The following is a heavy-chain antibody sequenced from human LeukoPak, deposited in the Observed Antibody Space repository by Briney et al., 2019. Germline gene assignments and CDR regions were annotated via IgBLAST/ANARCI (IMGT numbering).Heavy chain of an antibody. J-gene: IGHJ5*02. Sequence: GASVRVPCKASGYTFTSYGLSWVRQAPGQGLEWMGWISAYNGNTNSAQKFQGRLTMTTDTSTSTAYMELRSLRSDDTAVYYCAKDPGVGASPMDPWGQGTLVTVSS. D-gene: IGHD1-26*01. CDR3: AKDPGVGASPMDP. CDR1: GYTFTSYG. CDR2: ISAYNGNT. V-gene: IGHV1-18*01.